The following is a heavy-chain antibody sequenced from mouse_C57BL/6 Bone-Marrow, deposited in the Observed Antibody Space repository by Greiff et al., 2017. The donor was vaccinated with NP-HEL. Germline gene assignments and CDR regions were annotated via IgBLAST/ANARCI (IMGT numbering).Heavy chain of an antibody. CDR1: GFTFSSYG. J-gene: IGHJ1*03. D-gene: IGHD2-2*01. V-gene: IGHV5-6*01. Sequence: EVQRVESGGDLVKPGGSLKLSCAASGFTFSSYGMSWVRQTPDKRLEWVATISSGGSYTYYPDSVKGRFTISRDNAKNTLYLQMSSLKSEDTAMYYWARPDVGGLPWYFDVWGTGTTVTVSS. CDR3: ARPDVGGLPWYFDV. CDR2: ISSGGSYT.